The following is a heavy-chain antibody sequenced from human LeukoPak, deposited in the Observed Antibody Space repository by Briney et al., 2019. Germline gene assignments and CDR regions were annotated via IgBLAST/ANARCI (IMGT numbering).Heavy chain of an antibody. V-gene: IGHV3-23*01. CDR2: ISGRGGST. D-gene: IGHD3-9*01. CDR1: GFTFSSYA. Sequence: GGSLRLSCAASGFTFSSYAVSWVRQAPGVGLEWVSTISGRGGSTFYADSVKGRFTISRDNSKNTLYLQMNSLRADDTAVYYCAKEYYDILTDYFHNWFNPWGQGTLVIVSS. J-gene: IGHJ5*02. CDR3: AKEYYDILTDYFHNWFNP.